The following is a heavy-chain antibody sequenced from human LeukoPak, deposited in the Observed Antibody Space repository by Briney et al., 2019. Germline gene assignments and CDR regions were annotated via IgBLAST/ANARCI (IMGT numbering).Heavy chain of an antibody. CDR1: RYTFTSYG. J-gene: IGHJ4*02. D-gene: IGHD2-2*01. CDR2: ISAYNGNT. Sequence: ASVKVSCKASRYTFTSYGISWVRQAPGQGLEWMGWISAYNGNTNYAQKLQGRVTMTTDTSTSTAYMELRSLRSDDTAVYYCARDMRVVPAAGGYFDYWGQGTLVTVSS. V-gene: IGHV1-18*01. CDR3: ARDMRVVPAAGGYFDY.